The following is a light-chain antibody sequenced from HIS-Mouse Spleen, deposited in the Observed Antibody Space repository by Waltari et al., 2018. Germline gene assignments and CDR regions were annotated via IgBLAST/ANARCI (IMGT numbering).Light chain of an antibody. V-gene: IGLV3-21*03. CDR2: DDS. CDR3: QVWDSSSDHVV. J-gene: IGLJ2*01. CDR1: NIGSKS. Sequence: SYVLTQPPSVSVAPGKTARITCGGNNIGSKSVHWYQQKPGQAPVLVVYDDSDRPSGIPGRFSGSNSGNTATLTIIRVEAGDEADYYCQVWDSSSDHVVFGGGTKLTVL.